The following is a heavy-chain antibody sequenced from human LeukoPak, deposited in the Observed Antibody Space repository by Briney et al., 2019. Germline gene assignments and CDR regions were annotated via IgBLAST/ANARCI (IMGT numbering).Heavy chain of an antibody. CDR3: ARYRMVVPFDY. J-gene: IGHJ4*02. CDR2: ISSSGSTI. CDR1: GFTFSSYE. V-gene: IGHV3-48*03. Sequence: GGSLRLSCAASGFTFSSYEMNWVRQAPGKGLEWVSYISSSGSTIYYADSVKGRFTISRDNAKNSLYLQMNSLRAEDTPVYYCARYRMVVPFDYWGQGTLVTVSS. D-gene: IGHD2-15*01.